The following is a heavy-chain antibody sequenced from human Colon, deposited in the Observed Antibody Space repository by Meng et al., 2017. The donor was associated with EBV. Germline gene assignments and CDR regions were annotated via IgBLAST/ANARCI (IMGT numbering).Heavy chain of an antibody. CDR2: IDDSGST. J-gene: IGHJ4*02. CDR1: GVSICSDIR. Sequence: QVQLQESGPGVLKPSWTPSLTCCVSGVSICSDIRWTWVRQPPGKGLEWIGDIDDSGSTNYNPSLNSRISISLDKSKNHFSLKVNSVTAADTAVYYCARGKQDAWELLAYWGQGALVTVSS. V-gene: IGHV4-4*02. D-gene: IGHD1-26*01. CDR3: ARGKQDAWELLAY.